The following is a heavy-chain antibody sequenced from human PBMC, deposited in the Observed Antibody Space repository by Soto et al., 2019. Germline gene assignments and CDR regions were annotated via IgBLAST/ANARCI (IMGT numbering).Heavy chain of an antibody. Sequence: PSETQSLSCTVSGGYISSYYWSWIRQPPGKGLEWIGYIYYSGSTNYNPSLKSRVTISVDTSKNQFSLELSSVTAADTAVYYCARRSTYYDSSGYYYVSWFDPWGQGTLVTVSS. CDR1: GGYISSYY. D-gene: IGHD3-22*01. J-gene: IGHJ5*02. CDR3: ARRSTYYDSSGYYYVSWFDP. V-gene: IGHV4-59*01. CDR2: IYYSGST.